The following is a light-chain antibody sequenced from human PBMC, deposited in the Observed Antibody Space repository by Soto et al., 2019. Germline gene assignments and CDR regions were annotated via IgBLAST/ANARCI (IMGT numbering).Light chain of an antibody. Sequence: EIVLTQSPATLSLSPGERATLSCRASQSVSNYLAWYQHKPCQAPRLLIYDASNRATGIPARFSGSGSGTDFTLTISSLEPEDFAVYYCQQRNDWPPYTFGQGTKLEIK. V-gene: IGKV3-11*01. CDR1: QSVSNY. CDR2: DAS. CDR3: QQRNDWPPYT. J-gene: IGKJ2*01.